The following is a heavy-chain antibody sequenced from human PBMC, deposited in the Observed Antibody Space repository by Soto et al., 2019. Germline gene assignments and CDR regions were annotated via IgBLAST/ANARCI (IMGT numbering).Heavy chain of an antibody. CDR1: GGSFSGYY. CDR3: ARGRLVGATVTTIDFDY. J-gene: IGHJ4*02. CDR2: INHSGST. Sequence: SETLSLTCAVYGGSFSGYYWSWIRQPPGKGLEWIGEINHSGSTNYNPSLKSRVTISVDMSKNQFSLKLSSVTAADTAVYYCARGRLVGATVTTIDFDYWGQGTLVTVSS. D-gene: IGHD1-26*01. V-gene: IGHV4-34*01.